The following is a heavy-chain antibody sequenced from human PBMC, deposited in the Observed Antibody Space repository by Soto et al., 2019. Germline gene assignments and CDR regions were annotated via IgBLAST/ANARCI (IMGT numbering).Heavy chain of an antibody. CDR1: GGSISSGGYS. D-gene: IGHD2-21*02. Sequence: TLSLTCAVSGGSISSGGYSWSWIRQPPGKGLEWIGYIYHSGSTYYNPSLKSRATISVDTSKNQFSLKRSSVLAADTAVYYCARASPVFIDCCGHRPTLPAPPARHSSAETLSLTCTVSGGSISSGDYY. J-gene: IGHJ6*01. CDR3: ARASPVFIDCCGHRPTLPAPPARHSSAETLSLTCTVSGGSISSGDYY. V-gene: IGHV4-30-2*05. CDR2: IYHSGST.